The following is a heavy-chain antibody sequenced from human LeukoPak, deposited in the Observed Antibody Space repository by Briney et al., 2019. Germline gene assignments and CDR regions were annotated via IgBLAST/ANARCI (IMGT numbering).Heavy chain of an antibody. CDR3: ARGGILYGMDV. D-gene: IGHD6-13*01. J-gene: IGHJ6*02. V-gene: IGHV3-23*01. CDR1: GFTFSTYI. CDR2: ISGSGGNT. Sequence: GGSLRLSCAASGFTFSTYIMTWVRQAPGRGLEWVSAISGSGGNTYYADSVKGRFTISRDNSKNTLYLQMNSLRAEDTAAYYCARGGILYGMDVWGQGTTVTVSS.